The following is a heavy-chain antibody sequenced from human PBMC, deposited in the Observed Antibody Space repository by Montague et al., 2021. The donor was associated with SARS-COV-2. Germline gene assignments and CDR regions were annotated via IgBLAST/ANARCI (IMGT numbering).Heavy chain of an antibody. CDR3: ARMYVPAHGTSAASYSDY. V-gene: IGHV4-31*03. CDR2: ISYSGRT. J-gene: IGHJ4*02. D-gene: IGHD6-13*01. Sequence: TLSLTCIVSGGSISSDDSYWTWIRQHPGKGLEWIGYISYSGRTSYNVSLKSRLTISADTSDNLFSLKLTSMTAADTAVYYCARMYVPAHGTSAASYSDYWGRGTLVTVSS. CDR1: GGSISSDDSY.